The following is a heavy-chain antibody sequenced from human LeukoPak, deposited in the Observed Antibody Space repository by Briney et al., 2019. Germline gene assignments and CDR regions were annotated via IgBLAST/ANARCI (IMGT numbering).Heavy chain of an antibody. J-gene: IGHJ5*02. CDR1: GGSISSYY. CDR3: ARERHWELLHP. Sequence: SETLSLTCTVSGGSISSYYWSWIRQPPGKGLEWIGYIYYSGSTNYNPSLKSRVTISVDTSKNQFSLKLSSVTAADTAVYYCARERHWELLHPWGQGTLVTVSS. V-gene: IGHV4-59*12. CDR2: IYYSGST. D-gene: IGHD1-26*01.